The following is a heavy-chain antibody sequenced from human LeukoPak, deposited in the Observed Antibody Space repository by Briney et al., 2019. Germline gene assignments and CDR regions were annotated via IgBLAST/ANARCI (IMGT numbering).Heavy chain of an antibody. J-gene: IGHJ4*02. D-gene: IGHD4-17*01. CDR2: IIPIFGTA. Sequence: SVKVSCKASGGTFSSYASSWVRQAPGQGLEWMGGIIPIFGTANYAQKFQGRVTITADESTSTAYMELSSLRSEDTAVYYCARFEGHGTYGDYDGYFDYWGQGTLVTVSS. CDR1: GGTFSSYA. CDR3: ARFEGHGTYGDYDGYFDY. V-gene: IGHV1-69*13.